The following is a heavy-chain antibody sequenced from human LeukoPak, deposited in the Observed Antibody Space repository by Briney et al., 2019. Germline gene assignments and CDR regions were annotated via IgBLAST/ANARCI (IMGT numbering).Heavy chain of an antibody. D-gene: IGHD6-19*01. CDR3: AREGWSFDY. CDR1: GFAFSNSW. CDR2: IKEDGSER. Sequence: GGSLRLSCAASGFAFSNSWMHWVRQAPGKGLEWVANIKEDGSERYYVGSVKGRFTISRDNSKNTLYLQMNSLRAEDTAVYYCAREGWSFDYWGQGTLVTVSS. V-gene: IGHV3-7*01. J-gene: IGHJ4*02.